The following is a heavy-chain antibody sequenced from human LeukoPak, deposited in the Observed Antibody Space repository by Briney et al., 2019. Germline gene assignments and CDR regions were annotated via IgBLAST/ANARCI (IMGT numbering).Heavy chain of an antibody. Sequence: GGSLRLSCAVSGFNVSSHHMNWVRQAPGKGLEWISYISSDRNVIYYADSVKGRFTISRDNAKYSLYLQMNSLRAEDTAVYYCAGSKYPEPQDLNFWGQGTLVAVSS. D-gene: IGHD4-11*01. J-gene: IGHJ4*02. V-gene: IGHV3-48*03. CDR2: ISSDRNVI. CDR3: AGSKYPEPQDLNF. CDR1: GFNVSSHH.